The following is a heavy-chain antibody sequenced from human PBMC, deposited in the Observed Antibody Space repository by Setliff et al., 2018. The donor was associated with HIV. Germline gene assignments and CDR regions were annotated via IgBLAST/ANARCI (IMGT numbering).Heavy chain of an antibody. J-gene: IGHJ5*02. CDR1: GFTFDISD. D-gene: IGHD3-22*01. V-gene: IGHV3-21*01. CDR3: ARDWGEHYDSSGFSS. Sequence: PGGSLRLSCATSGFTFDISDMSWVRQAPGKVLEWVSSISSGGSSIYLANSVKGRFIISRDNAKNAMYLQMNSLRAEDTAVYYCARDWGEHYDSSGFSSWGQGTLVTVSS. CDR2: ISSGGSSI.